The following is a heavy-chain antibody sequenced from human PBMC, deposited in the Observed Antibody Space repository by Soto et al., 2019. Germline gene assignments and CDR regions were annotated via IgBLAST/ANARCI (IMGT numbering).Heavy chain of an antibody. CDR3: AKDRRAGGNYGFYSDF. D-gene: IGHD3-10*01. V-gene: IGHV3-23*01. Sequence: EVQLLESGGGLVQPGGSLRLSCAASGFTFSSYGMTWVRQAPGKGLEWVSFSSATGAGTYYADSVKGRFTISRDNSKNTLYLQMTSLIADYTDVYYWAKDRRAGGNYGFYSDFWGQGALLIVSS. CDR1: GFTFSSYG. CDR2: SSATGAGT. J-gene: IGHJ4*02.